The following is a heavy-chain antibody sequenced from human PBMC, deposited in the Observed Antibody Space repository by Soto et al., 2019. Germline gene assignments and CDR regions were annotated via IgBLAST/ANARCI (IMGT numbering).Heavy chain of an antibody. CDR2: IDPCDSYT. CDR1: GYSFTSYW. CDR3: ARLQAAAGDNDLTFDY. D-gene: IGHD6-13*01. V-gene: IGHV5-10-1*01. Sequence: EVQLVQSGAEVKKPGESLRISCKGSGYSFTSYWISWVRQMPGKGLEWMGRIDPCDSYTNYSPSFQGHVTIAADKSIRTAYLQWSSLKASDTAMYYCARLQAAAGDNDLTFDYWGQGTLVTVSS. J-gene: IGHJ4*02.